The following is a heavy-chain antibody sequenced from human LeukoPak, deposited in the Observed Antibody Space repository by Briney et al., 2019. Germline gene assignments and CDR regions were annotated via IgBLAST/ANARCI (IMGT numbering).Heavy chain of an antibody. CDR3: ARQYYSASGTYKFDA. Sequence: PSETLSLTCIVSGGSISTYYWSWIRQPPGRGLEWIGDIYYSGSTNYSPSLKSRVTISVDTSKNQFSLTLYSVTAADTAVYYCARQYYSASGTYKFDAWGQGTLVTVSS. CDR1: GGSISTYY. J-gene: IGHJ4*02. D-gene: IGHD3-10*01. CDR2: IYYSGST. V-gene: IGHV4-59*01.